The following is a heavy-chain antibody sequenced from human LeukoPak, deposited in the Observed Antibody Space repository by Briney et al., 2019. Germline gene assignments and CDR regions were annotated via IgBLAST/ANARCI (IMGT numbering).Heavy chain of an antibody. Sequence: GGSLRLSCAASGFTFSDSAMSWVRQAPGKGLKWVSLISFSGANTYYADSVKGRFTISRDNSKDTLYLIINSLRAEDTAIYYCARDIQLSTWGLGTMVTVSS. D-gene: IGHD5-24*01. J-gene: IGHJ3*01. V-gene: IGHV3-23*01. CDR1: GFTFSDSA. CDR3: ARDIQLST. CDR2: ISFSGANT.